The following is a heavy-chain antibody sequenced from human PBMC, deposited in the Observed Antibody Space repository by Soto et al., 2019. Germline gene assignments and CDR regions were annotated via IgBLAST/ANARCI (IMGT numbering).Heavy chain of an antibody. V-gene: IGHV1-69*02. CDR1: GGTFSSYT. J-gene: IGHJ4*02. CDR3: ARGGGYFDY. Sequence: QVQLVQSGAEVKKPGSSVKVSCKASGGTFSSYTISWVRQAPGQGLEWMGRIIPILGIANYAQKFQGRVTXXADKSTSTAYMELSSLRSEDTAVYYCARGGGYFDYWGQGTLVTVSS. D-gene: IGHD2-15*01. CDR2: IIPILGIA.